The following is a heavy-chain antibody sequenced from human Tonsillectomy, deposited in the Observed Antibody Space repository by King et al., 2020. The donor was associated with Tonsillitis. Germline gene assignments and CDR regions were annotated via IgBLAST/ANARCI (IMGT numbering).Heavy chain of an antibody. CDR3: ARARMQLWSYHFDY. CDR2: IYSGGRP. D-gene: IGHD5-18*01. Sequence: VQLVESGGGLVQPGGSLRLSCAASGFTVSANYMSWVRQAPGKGLEWVSIIYSGGRPDYADSVKGRFTISRQNSKNTVYLQMNRLRAEDTAVYYCARARMQLWSYHFDYWGQGTLVTVSS. V-gene: IGHV3-53*04. J-gene: IGHJ4*02. CDR1: GFTVSANY.